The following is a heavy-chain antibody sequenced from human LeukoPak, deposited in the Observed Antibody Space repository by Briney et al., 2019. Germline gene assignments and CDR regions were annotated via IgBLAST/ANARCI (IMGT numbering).Heavy chain of an antibody. J-gene: IGHJ3*02. Sequence: SETLSLTCTVSGGSISSHHWSWIRQPPGKGLESIGYIYYSGSTNYNPSLKSRVTISVHTSKNQFSLRLSAVTAADTAVYYCARQGGGYSWEPGAFDIWGQGTMVTVSS. CDR1: GGSISSHH. V-gene: IGHV4-59*08. CDR3: ARQGGGYSWEPGAFDI. D-gene: IGHD1-26*01. CDR2: IYYSGST.